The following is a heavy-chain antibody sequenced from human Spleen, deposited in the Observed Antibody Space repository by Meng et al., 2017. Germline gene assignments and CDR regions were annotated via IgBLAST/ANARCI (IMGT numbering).Heavy chain of an antibody. D-gene: IGHD5-18*01. J-gene: IGHJ2*01. CDR3: ARGRAGNGYSYEEFWYFDL. CDR2: IYYSGNT. Sequence: SETLSLTCTVSGGPISSSSYYWGWIRQPPGKGLEWIGSIYYSGNTYYNPSLKSRVTISVDTSKNQFSLKLSSVPAADTAVYYCARGRAGNGYSYEEFWYFDLWGRGTLVTVAS. CDR1: GGPISSSSYY. V-gene: IGHV4-39*07.